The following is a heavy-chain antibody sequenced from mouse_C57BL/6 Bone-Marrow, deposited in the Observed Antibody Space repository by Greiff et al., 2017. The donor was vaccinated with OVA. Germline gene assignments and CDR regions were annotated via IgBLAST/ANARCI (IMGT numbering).Heavy chain of an antibody. Sequence: VKLHYSVSYLLNPFSSVNISCKSSFYAFINYLMNCFNHIPGKVLEWILQIYPVDCDINYNGKFKGKATLTADKSSSTAYMQFSSLPSEDSAVYFCERGAYWGQGTTLTVSS. CDR1: FYAFINYL. CDR2: IYPVDCDI. CDR3: ERGAY. J-gene: IGHJ2*01. V-gene: IGHV1-80*01.